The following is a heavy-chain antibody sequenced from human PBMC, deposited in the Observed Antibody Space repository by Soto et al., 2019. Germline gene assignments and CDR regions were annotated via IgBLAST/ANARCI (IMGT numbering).Heavy chain of an antibody. CDR2: VNHSGGT. D-gene: IGHD3-10*01. Sequence: SETLSLTCGVYGGSFNGLYWNWVRQPPGKGLEWIGEVNHSGGTKYTPSLKSRVTISVDTSKKQFSLELTSVTAADTAVYYCARGGYYGSGSYLDFDYWGQGTLVTVSS. J-gene: IGHJ4*02. V-gene: IGHV4-34*01. CDR3: ARGGYYGSGSYLDFDY. CDR1: GGSFNGLY.